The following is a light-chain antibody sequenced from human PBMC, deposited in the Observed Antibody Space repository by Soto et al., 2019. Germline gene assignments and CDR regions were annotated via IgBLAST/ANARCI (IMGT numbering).Light chain of an antibody. J-gene: IGKJ4*01. V-gene: IGKV3-20*01. CDR3: HQYGSSPLT. CDR2: GAS. CDR1: QSVSSSY. Sequence: ENVLTQSPGTLSLSPGERATLSCRASQSVSSSYLAWYQQKPGQAPRLLIYGASSRANGIPDKFSGSGSGTDFTRTIIRLEPEDFAVYFCHQYGSSPLTFGGPTKVEI.